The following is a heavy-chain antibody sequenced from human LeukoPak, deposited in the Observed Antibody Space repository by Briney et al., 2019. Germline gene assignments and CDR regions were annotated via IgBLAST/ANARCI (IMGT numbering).Heavy chain of an antibody. Sequence: GGSLRLSCAASRFTFSSYAMSWVRQAPGKGLDLVSAISSGGDATYYADSVKGRFTISRDNSKNTLFLHMNSLRAEDTAVYFCAKRDTRGRYYFDSWGLGTLVTVSS. CDR2: ISSGGDAT. CDR1: RFTFSSYA. CDR3: AKRDTRGRYYFDS. J-gene: IGHJ4*02. D-gene: IGHD2-2*01. V-gene: IGHV3-23*01.